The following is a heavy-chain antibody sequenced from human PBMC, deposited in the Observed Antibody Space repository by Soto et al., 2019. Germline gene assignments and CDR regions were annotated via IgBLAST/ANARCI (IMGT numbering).Heavy chain of an antibody. CDR3: VTHSSGWYFDY. D-gene: IGHD6-19*01. V-gene: IGHV3-64D*06. CDR1: GFLINSIA. CDR2: ISSNGGST. J-gene: IGHJ4*02. Sequence: GGSLRLSCLTSGFLINSIAMHWVRQAPGKGLEYVSTISSNGGSTYYADSVKGRFTISRDNSKNTLYLQMSSLRAEDTAVYYCVTHSSGWYFDYWGQGT.